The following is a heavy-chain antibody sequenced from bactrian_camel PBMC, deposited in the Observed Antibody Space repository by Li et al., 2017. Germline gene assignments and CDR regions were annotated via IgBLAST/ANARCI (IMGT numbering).Heavy chain of an antibody. J-gene: IGHJ4*01. CDR3: GYTSMALCAAQTWVRAPESHRPY. CDR1: GHIYSTYT. CDR2: VDSSGRT. D-gene: IGHD1*01. Sequence: HVQLVESGGGSVQAGGSLRLSCAFSGHIYSTYTMGWFRQAPGKERKGVAAVDSSGRTKYADSVKGRFTVSQDNAKNILYLQMSSLKPEDTGTYYCGYTSMALCAAQTWVRAPESHRPYWGHGTQVTVS. V-gene: IGHV3S53*01.